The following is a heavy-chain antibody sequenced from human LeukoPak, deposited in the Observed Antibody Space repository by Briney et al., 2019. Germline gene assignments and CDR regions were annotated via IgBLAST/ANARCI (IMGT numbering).Heavy chain of an antibody. CDR3: ARGITGTTFYYYMDV. Sequence: PSETLSLTCTVSGRSISPYFWSWIRQPPGKGLEWIGYISYSGSTNYNPSLKSRVTISVDTSKNQFSMKLSSVTAADTAVYYCARGITGTTFYYYMDVWGKGTTVTVSS. J-gene: IGHJ6*03. V-gene: IGHV4-59*01. D-gene: IGHD1-7*01. CDR1: GRSISPYF. CDR2: ISYSGST.